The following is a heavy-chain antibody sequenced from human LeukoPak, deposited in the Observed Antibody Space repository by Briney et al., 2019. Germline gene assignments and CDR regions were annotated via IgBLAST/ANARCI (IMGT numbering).Heavy chain of an antibody. J-gene: IGHJ4*02. D-gene: IGHD3-10*01. CDR1: GFTFSRYW. Sequence: GGSLRLSCAASGFTFSRYWMHWVRQAPGKGLVWVSRINSDGSSTNYADSVKGRFTISRDNAKNTLYLQMNSLRAEDTAVYYCAKDIGAWFGEITHLDYWGQGTLVTVSS. CDR3: AKDIGAWFGEITHLDY. V-gene: IGHV3-74*01. CDR2: INSDGSST.